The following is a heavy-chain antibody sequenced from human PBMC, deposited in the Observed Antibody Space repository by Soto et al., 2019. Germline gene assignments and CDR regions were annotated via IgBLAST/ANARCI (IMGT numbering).Heavy chain of an antibody. CDR1: GGSVSSGSYY. D-gene: IGHD5-18*01. J-gene: IGHJ4*02. V-gene: IGHV4-61*01. CDR3: ARARLDSYGLRFDY. CDR2: IYYSGST. Sequence: PSETLSLTCTVSGGSVSSGSYYWSWIRQPPGKGLEWIGYIYYSGSTNYNPSLKSRVTISVDTSKNQFSLKLSSVTAADTAVYYCARARLDSYGLRFDYWGQGTLVTVSS.